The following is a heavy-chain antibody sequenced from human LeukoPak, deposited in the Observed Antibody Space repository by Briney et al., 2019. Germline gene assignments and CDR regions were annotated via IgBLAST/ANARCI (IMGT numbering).Heavy chain of an antibody. J-gene: IGHJ5*02. Sequence: SVKVSCKASVGTFSSYAISWVRQAPGQGLEWMGGIIPIFGTANYAQKFQGRVTITTDESTSTAYMELSSLRSEDTAVYYCARGGVGASSPWFDPWGQGTLVTVSS. V-gene: IGHV1-69*05. CDR1: VGTFSSYA. CDR3: ARGGVGASSPWFDP. CDR2: IIPIFGTA. D-gene: IGHD1-26*01.